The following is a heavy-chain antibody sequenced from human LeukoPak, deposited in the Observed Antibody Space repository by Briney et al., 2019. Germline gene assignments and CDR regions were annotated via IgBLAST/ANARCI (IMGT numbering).Heavy chain of an antibody. D-gene: IGHD4-17*01. Sequence: GGSLRLSCAASGFTFSDYYMSWIRQAPGKGLEWVSYISSSGSTIYYADSVKGRFTISRDNAKNSLYLQMNSLRAEDTAVYYCARDTTTVTTVRYYYYGMDVWGQGTTVTVSS. J-gene: IGHJ6*02. CDR3: ARDTTTVTTVRYYYYGMDV. CDR1: GFTFSDYY. CDR2: ISSSGSTI. V-gene: IGHV3-11*01.